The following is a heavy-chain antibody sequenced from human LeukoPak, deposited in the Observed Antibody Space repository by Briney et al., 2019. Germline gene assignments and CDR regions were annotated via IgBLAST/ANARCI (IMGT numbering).Heavy chain of an antibody. Sequence: SETLSLTCAVYGGSSSGYYRSWSRQSPGKGVEWGGEINHSGSTNYNPSLKSRVTISVDTSKNQFLLKLSSVTAAETAVYYCARGIVRGVPVIGYWGQGTLVTVSS. J-gene: IGHJ4*02. CDR3: ARGIVRGVPVIGY. CDR2: INHSGST. D-gene: IGHD3-10*01. V-gene: IGHV4-34*01. CDR1: GGSSSGYY.